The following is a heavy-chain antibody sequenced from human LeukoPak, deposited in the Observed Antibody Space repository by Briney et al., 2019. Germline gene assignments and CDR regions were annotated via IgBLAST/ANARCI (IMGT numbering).Heavy chain of an antibody. V-gene: IGHV3-21*01. CDR2: ISSSSSYI. J-gene: IGHJ4*02. CDR3: APPPGIAVAGTHY. Sequence: GGSLRLSCAASGFTFSSSSMNWVRQAPGKGLEWVSYISSSSSYIYYADSVKGRFTISRDNAKNSLYLQMNSLRAEDTAVYYCAPPPGIAVAGTHYWGQGTLVTVSS. D-gene: IGHD6-13*01. CDR1: GFTFSSSS.